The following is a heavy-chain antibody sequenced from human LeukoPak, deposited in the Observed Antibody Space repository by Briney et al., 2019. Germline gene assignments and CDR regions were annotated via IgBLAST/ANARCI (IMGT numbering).Heavy chain of an antibody. CDR1: GDSVSSNSAA. Sequence: SQTLSLTCAISGDSVSSNSAAWNWIRQSPSRGLEWLGRAYYRSKWYNDYAVSVKSRITINPDTSKNQFSLQLNSVTPEDTAVYYCARGPQWLVQEGWFDPWGQGTLVTVSS. CDR2: AYYRSKWYN. J-gene: IGHJ5*02. D-gene: IGHD6-19*01. CDR3: ARGPQWLVQEGWFDP. V-gene: IGHV6-1*01.